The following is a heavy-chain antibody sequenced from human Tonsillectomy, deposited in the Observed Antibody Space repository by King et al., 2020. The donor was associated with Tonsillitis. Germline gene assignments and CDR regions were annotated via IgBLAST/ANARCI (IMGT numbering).Heavy chain of an antibody. D-gene: IGHD4-17*01. J-gene: IGHJ5*02. CDR1: GFTVSTNY. CDR2: IYSGGST. V-gene: IGHV3-53*01. Sequence: QLVQSGGGLIQPGGSLRLSCAVSGFTVSTNYMSWVRQAPGKGLEGVSVIYSGGSTSYADSVKCRFTISRDNSKNTLYLQMNSLRAEDTAVYYCARERMAYGAYVFDPWGQGTLVTVS. CDR3: ARERMAYGAYVFDP.